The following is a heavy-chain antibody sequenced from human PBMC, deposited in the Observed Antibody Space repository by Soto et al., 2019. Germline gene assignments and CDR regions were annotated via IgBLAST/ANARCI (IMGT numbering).Heavy chain of an antibody. Sequence: QVHLVESGGGVVQPGRSPRLSCAASGFTFNNYAMHWVRQAPGKGLEWLALLSFDGGSKYHADSVKGRFTISRDNSKNTLYLQLNRLRPEDTAVYYCARDEALAGSRDIDYWGQGTLVTVSS. D-gene: IGHD6-19*01. V-gene: IGHV3-30*03. CDR1: GFTFNNYA. CDR2: LSFDGGSK. CDR3: ARDEALAGSRDIDY. J-gene: IGHJ4*02.